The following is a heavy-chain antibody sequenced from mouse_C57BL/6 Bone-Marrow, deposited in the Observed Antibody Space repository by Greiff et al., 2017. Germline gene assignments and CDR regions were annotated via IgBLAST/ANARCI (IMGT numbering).Heavy chain of an antibody. Sequence: VQLQLSGAELVKPGASVKMSCKASGYTFTTYPIEWMKQNHGKSLEWIGNFHPYNDDTKYNEKFKGKATLTVEKSSNTVYLELSRLTSDDSAVYYCARSSTFFYYFDYWGQGTTLTVSS. D-gene: IGHD5-1*01. J-gene: IGHJ2*01. CDR1: GYTFTTYP. V-gene: IGHV1-47*01. CDR2: FHPYNDDT. CDR3: ARSSTFFYYFDY.